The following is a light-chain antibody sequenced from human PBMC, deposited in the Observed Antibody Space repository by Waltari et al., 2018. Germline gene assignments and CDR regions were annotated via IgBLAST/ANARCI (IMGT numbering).Light chain of an antibody. J-gene: IGKJ1*01. CDR2: KAS. Sequence: DIQMTQSPSTLSASVGDRVIMSCRASQTVDSWLAWYQQKPGQAPKLLIYKASSLESGVPSRFSGSGSGTEFTLTISSLQPDDFATYYCQQYMSYPWTFGQGTKVEIK. V-gene: IGKV1-5*03. CDR1: QTVDSW. CDR3: QQYMSYPWT.